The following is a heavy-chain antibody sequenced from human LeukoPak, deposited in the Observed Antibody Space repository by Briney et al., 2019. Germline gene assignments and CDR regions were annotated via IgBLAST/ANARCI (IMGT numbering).Heavy chain of an antibody. Sequence: PTGGSLRLSCAASGFIFSNYVMPWVRQPPGKGLEWVAVISYDGSNKYYADPVKGRFTISRDNSKNTLYLQMNSLRAEDTAVYYCARGWDRDCTSTSCYIAYNWGQGTLVSVSS. J-gene: IGHJ4*02. CDR3: ARGWDRDCTSTSCYIAYN. CDR1: GFIFSNYV. V-gene: IGHV3-30-3*01. CDR2: ISYDGSNK. D-gene: IGHD2-2*02.